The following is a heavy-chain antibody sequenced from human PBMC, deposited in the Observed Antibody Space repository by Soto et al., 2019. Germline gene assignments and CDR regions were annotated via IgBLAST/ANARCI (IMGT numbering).Heavy chain of an antibody. CDR2: IYYSGST. J-gene: IGHJ4*02. V-gene: IGHV4-59*08. D-gene: IGHD4-17*01. CDR1: GGSISSYC. Sequence: SETLSLTCTVSGGSISSYCWSWIRQPPGKGLEWIGYIYYSGSTNYNPSLKSRVTISVDTSKNQFSLKLSSVTAADTAVYYCARHYGDYVSFDYWGQGTLVTVSS. CDR3: ARHYGDYVSFDY.